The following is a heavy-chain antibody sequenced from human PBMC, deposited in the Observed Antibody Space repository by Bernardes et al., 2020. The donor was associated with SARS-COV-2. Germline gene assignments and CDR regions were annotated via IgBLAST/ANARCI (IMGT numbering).Heavy chain of an antibody. Sequence: ASVKVSCKASGYTFTSYYMHWVRQAPGQGLEWMGIINPSGGSTSYAQKFQGRVTMTEDTSTDTAYMELSSLRSEDTAVYYCATGPAVTMVRGVIIPADWFDPWGQGTLVTVSS. CDR1: GYTFTSYY. CDR3: ATGPAVTMVRGVIIPADWFDP. D-gene: IGHD3-10*01. V-gene: IGHV1-46*01. CDR2: INPSGGST. J-gene: IGHJ5*02.